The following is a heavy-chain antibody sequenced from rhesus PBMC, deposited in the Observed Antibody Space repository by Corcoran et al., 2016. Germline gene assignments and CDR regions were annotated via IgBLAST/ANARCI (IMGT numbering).Heavy chain of an antibody. CDR2: GVCRTERA. D-gene: IGHD4-29*01. V-gene: IGHV4S5*01. CDR3: ARKEDGNGII. Sequence: QVHLQESGPGLVTHSDALSLPGLLSGGSLCPYPWHGTRNAPGKGLEWIGYGVCRTERAYHHPSLNTRVTISQVPSKNQSSLRLTSVTVADTAVYYCARKEDGNGIIWGQGVMVTVSS. CDR1: GGSLCPYP. J-gene: IGHJ1*01.